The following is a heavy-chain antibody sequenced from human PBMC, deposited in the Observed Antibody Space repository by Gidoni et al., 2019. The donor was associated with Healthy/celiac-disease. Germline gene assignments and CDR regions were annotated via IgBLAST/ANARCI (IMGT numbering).Heavy chain of an antibody. CDR2: IIPIFGTA. CDR3: ARGGGCSSTSCYTYFQH. Sequence: QVQLVQSGAEVKKPGSSVKVSCKASGGTFSSYAIGWVRQAPGQGLEWMGGIIPIFGTANYAQKFQGRVTITADESTSTAYMELSSLRSEDTAVYYCARGGGCSSTSCYTYFQHWGQGTLVTVSS. CDR1: GGTFSSYA. V-gene: IGHV1-69*01. J-gene: IGHJ1*01. D-gene: IGHD2-2*02.